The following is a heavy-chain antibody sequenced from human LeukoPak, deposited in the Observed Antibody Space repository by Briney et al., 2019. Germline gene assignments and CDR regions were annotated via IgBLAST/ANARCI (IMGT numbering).Heavy chain of an antibody. CDR2: INSDGSDT. CDR3: ARMTTVTTEGI. Sequence: GGSLRLSCAASGFTFSHLWIHWVRQAPGKGLVWVSRINSDGSDTIYADSVKGRFTSSRDNAKNILYLQMNNLRAEDTAVYYCARMTTVTTEGIWGQGTMVTVSS. D-gene: IGHD4-17*01. V-gene: IGHV3-74*01. CDR1: GFTFSHLW. J-gene: IGHJ3*02.